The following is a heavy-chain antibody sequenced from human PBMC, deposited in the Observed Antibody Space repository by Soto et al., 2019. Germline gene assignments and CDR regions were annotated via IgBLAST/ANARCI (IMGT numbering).Heavy chain of an antibody. D-gene: IGHD2-2*01. Sequence: GGSLRLSCAASGFTFSSYAMHWVRQAPGKGLEWVAVISYDGSNKYYADSVKGRFTISRDNSKNTLYLQMNSLRAEDTAVYYCARDPKGPSRSCSSTSCYGNDSDPIDYWGQGTLVTVSS. CDR2: ISYDGSNK. V-gene: IGHV3-30-3*01. CDR1: GFTFSSYA. J-gene: IGHJ4*02. CDR3: ARDPKGPSRSCSSTSCYGNDSDPIDY.